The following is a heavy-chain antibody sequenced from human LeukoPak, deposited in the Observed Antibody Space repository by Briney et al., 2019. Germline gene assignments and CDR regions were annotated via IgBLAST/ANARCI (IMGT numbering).Heavy chain of an antibody. V-gene: IGHV1-8*03. Sequence: GASVKVSCKASGYTFTSYDINWVRQATGQGLEWMGWMNPNSGNTGYAQKFQGRVTITRNTSISTAYMELSSLRSEDTAVYCCARVYVAAAGNPFDYWGQGTLVTVSS. D-gene: IGHD6-13*01. CDR3: ARVYVAAAGNPFDY. J-gene: IGHJ4*02. CDR1: GYTFTSYD. CDR2: MNPNSGNT.